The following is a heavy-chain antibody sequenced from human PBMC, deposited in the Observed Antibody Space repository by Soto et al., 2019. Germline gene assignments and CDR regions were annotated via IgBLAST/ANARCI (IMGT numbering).Heavy chain of an antibody. Sequence: SETLSLTCTVSGGSISSGDYYWSWIRQPPGKGLEWIGYIYYSGSTYYNPSLKSRVTISVDTSKNQFSLKLSSVTAADTAVYYCARGHHDYGDFRFDYWGQGTLLTVSS. D-gene: IGHD4-17*01. V-gene: IGHV4-30-4*01. J-gene: IGHJ4*02. CDR3: ARGHHDYGDFRFDY. CDR2: IYYSGST. CDR1: GGSISSGDYY.